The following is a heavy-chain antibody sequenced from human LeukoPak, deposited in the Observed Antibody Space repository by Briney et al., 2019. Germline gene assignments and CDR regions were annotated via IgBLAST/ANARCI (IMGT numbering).Heavy chain of an antibody. CDR1: VDSISSYY. CDR2: ISTSGST. Sequence: PSETLCLTRTVSVDSISSYYWSCIPEPPGKGGEGIEYISTSGSTNYIPSLKSRVTISVDTYKYHFSLKVSSVTAAVTAGDYCARHYKGSSWFDPWGQGTLVTVSS. V-gene: IGHV4-4*09. D-gene: IGHD6-13*01. CDR3: ARHYKGSSWFDP. J-gene: IGHJ5*02.